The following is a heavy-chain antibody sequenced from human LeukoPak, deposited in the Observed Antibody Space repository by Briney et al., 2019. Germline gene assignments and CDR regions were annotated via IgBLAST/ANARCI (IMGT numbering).Heavy chain of an antibody. CDR1: GGSISSYY. CDR2: IYYSGST. J-gene: IGHJ5*02. V-gene: IGHV4-59*01. Sequence: PSETLSLTCTVSGGSISSYYWSWIRQPPGKGLEWTGYIYYSGSTNYNPSLKSRVTISADTSKNQFSLKLSSVTAADTAVYYCARAGYYYDSSGYYRSNWFDPWGQGTLVTVSS. D-gene: IGHD3-22*01. CDR3: ARAGYYYDSSGYYRSNWFDP.